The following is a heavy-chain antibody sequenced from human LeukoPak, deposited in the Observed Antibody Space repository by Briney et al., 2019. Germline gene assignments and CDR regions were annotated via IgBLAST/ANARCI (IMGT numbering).Heavy chain of an antibody. CDR1: GFTFSSYA. CDR2: ISYDGSNK. V-gene: IGHV3-30-3*01. D-gene: IGHD3-10*01. Sequence: GGSLRLSCAASGFTFSSYAMHWVRQAPGKGLEWVAVISYDGSNKYYADSVKGRFTISRDNSKNTLYLQMNSLRAEDTAVYYCARDPYYYGSGSYYSRPGRGSYFDYWGRGTLVTVSS. CDR3: ARDPYYYGSGSYYSRPGRGSYFDY. J-gene: IGHJ4*02.